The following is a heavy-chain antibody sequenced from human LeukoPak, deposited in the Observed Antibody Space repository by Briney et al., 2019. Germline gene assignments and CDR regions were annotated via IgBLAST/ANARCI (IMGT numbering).Heavy chain of an antibody. Sequence: SETLSLTCTVSGGSISSTFYYWGWIRQPPGKGLEWIGSINYSGSTYYNPSLKSRVTISVDTSKNQFSLKLSSVTAADTAVYYCARVARYFRPGVDYWGQGTLVTVSS. V-gene: IGHV4-39*01. D-gene: IGHD2-8*01. J-gene: IGHJ4*02. CDR2: INYSGST. CDR1: GGSISSTFYY. CDR3: ARVARYFRPGVDY.